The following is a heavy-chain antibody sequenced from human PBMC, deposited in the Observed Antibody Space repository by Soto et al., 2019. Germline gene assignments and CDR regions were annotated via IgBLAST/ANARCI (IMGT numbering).Heavy chain of an antibody. Sequence: QLQLQQSGSGLVKPSQTLSLTCSVSGGSISSGGYSWSWIRQPPGQGLELLGYIYHRGSTYNNPSRKSRATISVDRSKNQFSLKLSSVTAADTAMYYCARGEDDDLDYSCQETLVTVSS. V-gene: IGHV4-30-2*01. D-gene: IGHD1-1*01. J-gene: IGHJ4*02. CDR2: IYHRGST. CDR1: GGSISSGGYS. CDR3: ARGEDDDLDY.